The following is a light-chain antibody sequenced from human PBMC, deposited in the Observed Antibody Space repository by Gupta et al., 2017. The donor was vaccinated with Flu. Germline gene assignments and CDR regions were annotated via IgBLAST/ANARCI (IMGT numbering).Light chain of an antibody. CDR2: GKN. CDR3: NARDSGGNHLGV. V-gene: IGLV3-19*01. CDR1: SLRSYY. J-gene: IGLJ3*02. Sequence: SSELTQDPAVSVALGQTVRITCQGDSLRSYYASWYRQKPGQAPVLVIYGKNNRPSGIPYRFSGSSSGNTASLTITGAQAEEEADYYCNARDSGGNHLGVFGGGTKLTV.